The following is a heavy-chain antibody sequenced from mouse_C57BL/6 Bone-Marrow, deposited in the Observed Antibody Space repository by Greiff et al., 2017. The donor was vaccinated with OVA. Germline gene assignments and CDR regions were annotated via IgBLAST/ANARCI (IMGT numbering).Heavy chain of an antibody. CDR3: ARSPYGGYYFDY. CDR2: INPSNGGT. CDR1: GYTFTSYW. Sequence: QVQLQQPGTELVKPGASVKLSCKASGYTFTSYWMHWVKQRPGQGLEWIGNINPSNGGTTYNEKFKSKATLTVDKSSSTAYMQLSSLTSEDSAVYYCARSPYGGYYFDYWGQGTTLTVSS. V-gene: IGHV1-53*01. D-gene: IGHD1-1*02. J-gene: IGHJ2*01.